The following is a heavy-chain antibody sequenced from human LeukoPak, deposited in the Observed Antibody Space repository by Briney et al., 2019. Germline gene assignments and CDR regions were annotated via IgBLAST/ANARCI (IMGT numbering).Heavy chain of an antibody. J-gene: IGHJ4*02. Sequence: GGSLRLSCAASGFIFSSYWMSWVRQAPGKGLEWVANIKYDGNEKFYVDSVKGRFTISRDNAKNSLYLQMNSLRAEDTAVYYCARDPRQGSYYFDFWGQGTLVTVSS. CDR1: GFIFSSYW. CDR3: ARDPRQGSYYFDF. V-gene: IGHV3-7*03. D-gene: IGHD1-26*01. CDR2: IKYDGNEK.